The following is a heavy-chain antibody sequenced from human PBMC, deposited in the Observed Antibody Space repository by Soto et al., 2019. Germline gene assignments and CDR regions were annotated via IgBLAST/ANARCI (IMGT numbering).Heavy chain of an antibody. D-gene: IGHD1-26*01. CDR1: GFTFRTYW. J-gene: IGHJ4*02. Sequence: EVQLVESGGGLVQPGGSLRLSCAASGFTFRTYWMHWVRQVPGKGLMWVSRINTDGTNTTYADAVKGRFTISRDNAKNTLSLQMRSLRAEDTAVYYCARGYSGTYRVDYWGQGTLVTVSS. CDR2: INTDGTNT. V-gene: IGHV3-74*01. CDR3: ARGYSGTYRVDY.